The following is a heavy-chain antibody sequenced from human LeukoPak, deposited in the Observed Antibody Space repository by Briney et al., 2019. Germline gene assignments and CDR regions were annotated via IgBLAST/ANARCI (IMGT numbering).Heavy chain of an antibody. J-gene: IGHJ6*02. Sequence: GESLRISCKGYGYSLTSYWISWVRQMPGKGLEWMGRIDPSDSYTNYSPSFQGHVTVSADKSISTAYLQWSSLKASDTAMYYCARYDSSGYYPIYYYYGIDVWGQGTTVTVSS. CDR2: IDPSDSYT. CDR1: GYSLTSYW. V-gene: IGHV5-10-1*01. D-gene: IGHD3-22*01. CDR3: ARYDSSGYYPIYYYYGIDV.